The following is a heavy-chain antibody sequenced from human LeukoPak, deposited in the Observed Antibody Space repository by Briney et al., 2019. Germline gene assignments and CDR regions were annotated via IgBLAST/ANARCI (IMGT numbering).Heavy chain of an antibody. D-gene: IGHD2-21*01. CDR3: AKGRYCGGDCYSYYGMDV. V-gene: IGHV3-9*01. Sequence: GGSLRLSCAASGFTFGDYAMHWVRQAPGKGLEWVSGISWNSGSIGYADSVKGRFTISRDNAKNSLYLQMNSLRAEDTALYYCAKGRYCGGDCYSYYGMDVWGQGTTVTVSS. J-gene: IGHJ6*02. CDR2: ISWNSGSI. CDR1: GFTFGDYA.